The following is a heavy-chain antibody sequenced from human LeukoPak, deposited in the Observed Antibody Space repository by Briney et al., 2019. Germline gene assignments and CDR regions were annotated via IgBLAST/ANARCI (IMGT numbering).Heavy chain of an antibody. CDR1: AFTVTNIY. Sequence: GWSLRVYCAVSAFTVTNIYWVFTRQAPGKGLVWVSVFYVGGATYYADSVKSRFTISRDNSENTLYLQMKSLRAEDTAVYYCARGDGYNFFDYWGQGTLVTVSS. CDR3: ARGDGYNFFDY. D-gene: IGHD5-24*01. J-gene: IGHJ4*02. V-gene: IGHV3-53*01. CDR2: FYVGGAT.